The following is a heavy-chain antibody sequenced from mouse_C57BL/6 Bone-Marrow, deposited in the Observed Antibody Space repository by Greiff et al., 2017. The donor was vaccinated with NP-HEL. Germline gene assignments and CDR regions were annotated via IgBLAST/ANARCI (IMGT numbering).Heavy chain of an antibody. CDR3: TAPFTTVANY. J-gene: IGHJ2*01. CDR1: GFTFSNYW. Sequence: EVMLVESGGGLVQPGGSMKLSCVASGFTFSNYWMNWVRQSPEPGLEWVAQIRLKSDNYATHYAESVKGRFTISRDDSKSSVYLQMNNLRAEDTGIYYCTAPFTTVANYWGQGTTLTVSS. D-gene: IGHD1-1*01. CDR2: IRLKSDNYAT. V-gene: IGHV6-3*01.